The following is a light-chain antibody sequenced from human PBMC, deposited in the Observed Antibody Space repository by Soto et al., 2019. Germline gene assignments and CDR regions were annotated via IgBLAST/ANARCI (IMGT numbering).Light chain of an antibody. J-gene: IGKJ2*01. CDR3: QQYNSYPYT. V-gene: IGKV1-5*03. Sequence: DIQLTQSPSTLSASVGDRVTITCRASQSISSWLAWYQQKPGKAPKLLIYKASSLQSGVPSRFSGSGSGTEFTLTISSLQPDDFATYYCQQYNSYPYTFGQGTKLEIK. CDR1: QSISSW. CDR2: KAS.